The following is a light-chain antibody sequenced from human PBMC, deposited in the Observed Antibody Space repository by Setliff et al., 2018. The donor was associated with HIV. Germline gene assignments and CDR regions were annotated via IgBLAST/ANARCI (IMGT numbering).Light chain of an antibody. J-gene: IGLJ1*01. CDR2: EVS. V-gene: IGLV2-14*02. CDR3: SSYTSSSPYV. Sequence: QSVLTQPASVSGSLGQSITISCTGTSSDVGSYNLVSWYQQHPGKAPKLMIYEVSKRPSGVSNRFSGSKSGNTASLTISGLQAEDEADYFCSSYTSSSPYVFGSGTRSPS. CDR1: SSDVGSYNL.